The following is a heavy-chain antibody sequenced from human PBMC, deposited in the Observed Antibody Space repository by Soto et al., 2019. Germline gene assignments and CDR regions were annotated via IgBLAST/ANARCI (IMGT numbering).Heavy chain of an antibody. CDR2: ISGYDGRT. CDR3: ARGGWVTMIVVVGDAYDI. D-gene: IGHD3-22*01. V-gene: IGHV1-18*01. J-gene: IGHJ3*02. Sequence: ASVKVSCKTSDYTFTRYGISWVRQAPGQGLEWMGWISGYDGRTNFAQKIQDRVTMTTDTSTSTVYMELSSLRSEDTAVYYCARGGWVTMIVVVGDAYDIWGQGTMVTVSS. CDR1: DYTFTRYG.